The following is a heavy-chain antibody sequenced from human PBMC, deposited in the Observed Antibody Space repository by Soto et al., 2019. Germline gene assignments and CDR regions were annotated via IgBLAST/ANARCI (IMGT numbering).Heavy chain of an antibody. CDR2: ITPMIGTI. J-gene: IGHJ4*02. V-gene: IGHV1-69*01. Sequence: QVHLVQSGAEVKRPGSSVSVSCRASGGTFYTYAFTWVRQAPGQGLEWMGGITPMIGTITYAQKFHGRVTFSADESASTAYMELSNLRSDDTAVYYCARDVSVMTSVFGFWGQGTLITVSS. D-gene: IGHD3-10*01. CDR3: ARDVSVMTSVFGF. CDR1: GGTFYTYA.